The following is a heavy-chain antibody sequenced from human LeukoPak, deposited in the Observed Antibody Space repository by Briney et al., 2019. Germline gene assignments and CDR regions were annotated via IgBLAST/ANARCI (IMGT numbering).Heavy chain of an antibody. V-gene: IGHV3-30*02. CDR1: GFTFSSYG. Sequence: GGSLRLSCAASGFTFSSYGMHWVRQAPGKGLEWVAFIRYDGSNKYYADSVKGRFTISRDNSKNTLYLQMNSLRAEDTAVYYCAKESTYGDYDGYAFDIWGQGTMVTVSS. CDR2: IRYDGSNK. CDR3: AKESTYGDYDGYAFDI. D-gene: IGHD4-17*01. J-gene: IGHJ3*02.